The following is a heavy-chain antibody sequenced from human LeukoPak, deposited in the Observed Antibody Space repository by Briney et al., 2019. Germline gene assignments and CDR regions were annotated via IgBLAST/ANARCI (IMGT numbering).Heavy chain of an antibody. Sequence: GGSLRLSCAASGFNFNTYWMSWVRQAPGKGLEWVSYISSSGSTIYYADSVKGRFTISRDNAKNSLYLQMNSLRAEDTAVYYCARKLWNDAFDIWGQGTMVTVSS. V-gene: IGHV3-48*04. J-gene: IGHJ3*02. D-gene: IGHD2-21*01. CDR2: ISSSGSTI. CDR3: ARKLWNDAFDI. CDR1: GFNFNTYW.